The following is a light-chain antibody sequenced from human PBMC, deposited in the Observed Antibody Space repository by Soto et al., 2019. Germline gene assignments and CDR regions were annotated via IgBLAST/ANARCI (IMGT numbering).Light chain of an antibody. CDR1: QSVSSSY. CDR2: GAS. Sequence: EIVLTQSPGTLSLSPGERATLSCRASQSVSSSYLAWYQQKPGQAPRLLIYGASSRATGIPDRFSGSGSGTDLTLTISRREPEHVAVYYCQQYGSSLITCGQGTRLE. CDR3: QQYGSSLIT. J-gene: IGKJ5*01. V-gene: IGKV3-20*01.